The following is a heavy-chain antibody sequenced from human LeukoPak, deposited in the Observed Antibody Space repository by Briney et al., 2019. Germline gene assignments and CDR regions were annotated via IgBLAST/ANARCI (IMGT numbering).Heavy chain of an antibody. D-gene: IGHD3-3*01. J-gene: IGHJ4*02. CDR1: GLTFSSYA. CDR3: AKVGFSEMEWLLYSDH. Sequence: GGSLRLSCAASGLTFSSYAMSWVRQAPGKGLEWVSAISGSSGHTYYADSVKGRFTISRDNSKNTLYLQMNSLRAEDTAVYYRAKVGFSEMEWLLYSDHWGQGTLVTVSS. CDR2: ISGSSGHT. V-gene: IGHV3-23*01.